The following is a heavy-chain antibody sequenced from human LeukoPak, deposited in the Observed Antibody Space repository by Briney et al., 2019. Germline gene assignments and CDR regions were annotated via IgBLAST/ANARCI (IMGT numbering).Heavy chain of an antibody. CDR1: GFTFSSYS. CDR3: AKVPIFGVTAYYFDY. J-gene: IGHJ4*02. V-gene: IGHV3-21*04. Sequence: GGSLRLSCAASGFTFSSYSVTWVRQAPGKGLEWVSSISSSSTYMYYADSVKGRFTISRDNAKNSLYLQMNSLRAEDTAVYYCAKVPIFGVTAYYFDYWGQGTLVTVSS. D-gene: IGHD3-3*01. CDR2: ISSSSTYM.